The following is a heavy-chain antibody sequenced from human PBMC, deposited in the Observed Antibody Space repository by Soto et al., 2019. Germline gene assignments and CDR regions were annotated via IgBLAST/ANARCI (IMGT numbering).Heavy chain of an antibody. CDR1: GFTFSTYS. Sequence: GGSLRLSCAASGFTFSTYSMNWVRQAPGKGLEWVSYISSSSSTIYYADSVKGRFTISRDNAKNSLYLQMNSLRDEDTAVYYCARMYYYDSSGYSYFDYWGQGTLVTVSS. V-gene: IGHV3-48*02. CDR2: ISSSSSTI. CDR3: ARMYYYDSSGYSYFDY. D-gene: IGHD3-22*01. J-gene: IGHJ4*02.